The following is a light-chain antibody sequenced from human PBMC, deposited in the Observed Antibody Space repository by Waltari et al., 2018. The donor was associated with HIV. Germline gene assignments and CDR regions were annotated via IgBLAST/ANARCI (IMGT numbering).Light chain of an antibody. CDR3: QKYNSAPRT. CDR1: QGISGY. CDR2: AAS. V-gene: IGKV1-27*01. Sequence: DIQMTQSPSSLSASVGDRVTITCRASQGISGYLAWYQQKPGKVPRLLIYAASSLHPGVPSRFSGSGSGTDFTLTISSLQTEDVATYYCQKYNSAPRTFGQVTKVGIK. J-gene: IGKJ1*01.